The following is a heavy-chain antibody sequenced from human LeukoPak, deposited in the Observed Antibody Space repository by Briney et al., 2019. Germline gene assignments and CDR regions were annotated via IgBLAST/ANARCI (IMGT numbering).Heavy chain of an antibody. D-gene: IGHD2-21*02. Sequence: SETLSLTCTVSGGSISSYYWSWIRQHPGKGLEWIGYIYYSGSTYYNPSLKSRVTISVDTSKNQFSLKLSSVTAADTAVYYCAREAPPIVVVTATLGGWFDPWGQGTLVTVSS. J-gene: IGHJ5*02. V-gene: IGHV4-59*06. CDR1: GGSISSYY. CDR2: IYYSGST. CDR3: AREAPPIVVVTATLGGWFDP.